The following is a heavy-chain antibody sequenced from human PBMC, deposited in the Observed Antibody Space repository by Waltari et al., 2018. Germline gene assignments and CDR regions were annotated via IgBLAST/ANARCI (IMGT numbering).Heavy chain of an antibody. CDR1: GGSMDHYS. D-gene: IGHD2-21*02. CDR2: FYYKGNT. Sequence: QVQLQESGPGLMKPSETLSLTCTVSGGSMDHYSWHWIRQPQGKGLEWIGYFYYKGNTDSNPSRQSRVTISVDTSRSQFSLNLRSVTAADTAVYFCAREIYGGNSRPFDYWGQGTLVTVSS. CDR3: AREIYGGNSRPFDY. J-gene: IGHJ4*02. V-gene: IGHV4-59*01.